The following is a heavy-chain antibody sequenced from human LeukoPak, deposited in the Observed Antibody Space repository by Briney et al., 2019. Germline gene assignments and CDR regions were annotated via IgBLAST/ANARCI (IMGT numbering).Heavy chain of an antibody. J-gene: IGHJ5*02. CDR1: GFTFSSYW. CDR3: ARDCSDFGDNWSDP. D-gene: IGHD2-15*01. V-gene: IGHV3-7*01. Sequence: PGGSLRLSCAASGFTFSSYWMSWVRQAPGKGLEWVANIKQDGSEKYYVDSVKGRFTISGDNAKNSLYLQMNSLRAEDTAVYYCARDCSDFGDNWSDPWGQGTLVTVSS. CDR2: IKQDGSEK.